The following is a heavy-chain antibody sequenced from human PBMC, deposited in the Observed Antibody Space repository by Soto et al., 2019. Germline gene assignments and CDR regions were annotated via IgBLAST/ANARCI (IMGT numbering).Heavy chain of an antibody. D-gene: IGHD1-7*01. CDR1: GGIFHGYG. J-gene: IGHJ4*02. V-gene: IGHV3-33*01. CDR2: IRFDGSNE. Sequence: EQLVESGGGVVQPGTSLRLSCAVPGGIFHGYGMHWVRQAPGKGLEWVAIIRFDGSNEEYADSGKGRFTISRDNSKNTLYLQMNTLGAEDTAVYYCARDGIGGTVFRGYLDYWGRGTVVTVSS. CDR3: ARDGIGGTVFRGYLDY.